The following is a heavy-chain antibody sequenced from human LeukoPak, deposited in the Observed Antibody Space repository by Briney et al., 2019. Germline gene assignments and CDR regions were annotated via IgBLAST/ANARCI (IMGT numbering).Heavy chain of an antibody. Sequence: PGGSLRLSCVASGFTFSDHDMAWMRQAPGKGLELISYISTRTYIHYADSVKGRFTISRDNAENSLYLQMDSLRPADTAVYFCARSHHRVTYFDYFDYWGQGSQVTVSS. CDR1: GFTFSDHD. CDR3: ARSHHRVTYFDYFDY. J-gene: IGHJ4*02. D-gene: IGHD3-9*01. CDR2: ISTRTYI. V-gene: IGHV3-11*03.